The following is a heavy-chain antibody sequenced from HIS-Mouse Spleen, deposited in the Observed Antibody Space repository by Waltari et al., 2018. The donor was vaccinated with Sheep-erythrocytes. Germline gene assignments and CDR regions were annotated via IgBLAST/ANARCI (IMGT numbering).Heavy chain of an antibody. D-gene: IGHD1-26*01. CDR2: VIPILGIA. CDR1: GGTFSSYA. CDR3: AQTGATTPHFDY. Sequence: QVQLVQSGAEVKKPGSSVKVSCKAAGGTFSSYAISWVRQAHGQGLEWMGSVIPILGIANYAQKCQGGVTTTADKSTSTAYMELSSLRSEDTAVYYCAQTGATTPHFDYWGQGTLVTVSS. V-gene: IGHV1-69*04. J-gene: IGHJ4*02.